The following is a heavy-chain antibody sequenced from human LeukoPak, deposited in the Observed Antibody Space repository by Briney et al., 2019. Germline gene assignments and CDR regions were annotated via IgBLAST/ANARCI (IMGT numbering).Heavy chain of an antibody. D-gene: IGHD6-13*01. CDR2: IKEDGSDK. V-gene: IGHV3-7*01. Sequence: PGGSLRLSCIASGFTFSNYWMSWVRQAPGKGLEWVASIKEDGSDKYYVDSVKGRFTISRDNTKNSLFVQMSSLRAEDTAVYYCARDLSSSWYSLGYWGRGTLVTVSS. CDR3: ARDLSSSWYSLGY. J-gene: IGHJ4*02. CDR1: GFTFSNYW.